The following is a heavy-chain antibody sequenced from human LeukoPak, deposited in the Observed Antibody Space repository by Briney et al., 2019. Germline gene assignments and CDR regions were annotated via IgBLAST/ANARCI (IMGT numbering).Heavy chain of an antibody. CDR2: IYYSGST. CDR1: GGSISSGDYY. Sequence: SETLSLTCTVSGGSISSGDYYWSWIRQPPGKGLEWIGYIYYSGSTYYNPSLKSRVTISVDTSKNQFSLKLSSVTAADTAVCYCARGGAYTTEFYFDYWGQGTLVTVSS. D-gene: IGHD1-1*01. V-gene: IGHV4-30-4*01. J-gene: IGHJ4*02. CDR3: ARGGAYTTEFYFDY.